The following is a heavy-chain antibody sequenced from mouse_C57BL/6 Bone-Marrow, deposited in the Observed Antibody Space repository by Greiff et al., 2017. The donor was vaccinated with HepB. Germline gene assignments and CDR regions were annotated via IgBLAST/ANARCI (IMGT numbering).Heavy chain of an antibody. J-gene: IGHJ1*03. CDR3: ARIYYGSSFLWYFDV. D-gene: IGHD1-1*01. CDR1: GFSFTSYA. V-gene: IGHV2-9-1*01. Sequence: VQLQESGPGLVAPSQSLSITCTVSGFSFTSYAISWVRQPPGKGLEWLGVIWTGGGTNYNSALKSRLSISKDNSKSQVFLKMNSLQTDDTARYYCARIYYGSSFLWYFDVWGTGTTVTVSS. CDR2: IWTGGGT.